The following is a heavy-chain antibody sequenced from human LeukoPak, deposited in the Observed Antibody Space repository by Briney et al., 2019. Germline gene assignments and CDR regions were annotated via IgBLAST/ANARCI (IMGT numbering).Heavy chain of an antibody. CDR3: ARGDTSGYYYRFFDY. J-gene: IGHJ4*02. Sequence: GGSLRLSCGASGFTFSSYWMSWVRQAPGKGLEWVANIKEDGSGIYYVDSVEGRFTISRDNAKKSLYLQMNSLRAEDTAVYYCARGDTSGYYYRFFDYWGQGTLVTVSS. D-gene: IGHD3-22*01. CDR1: GFTFSSYW. CDR2: IKEDGSGI. V-gene: IGHV3-7*01.